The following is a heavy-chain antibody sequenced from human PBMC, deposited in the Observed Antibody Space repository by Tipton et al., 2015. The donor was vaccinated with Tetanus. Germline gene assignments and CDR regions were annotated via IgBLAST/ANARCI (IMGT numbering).Heavy chain of an antibody. Sequence: SLRLSCAVSGFTFSSHWMNWVRQAPGKGLEWVASISSMSTYIYYADSVKGRFTISRDNARNSLRLQMNRLRAEDTARYYCASGVTHDYWGQGTLVAVSS. J-gene: IGHJ4*02. D-gene: IGHD5-18*01. CDR2: ISSMSTYI. CDR1: GFTFSSHW. CDR3: ASGVTHDY. V-gene: IGHV3-21*01.